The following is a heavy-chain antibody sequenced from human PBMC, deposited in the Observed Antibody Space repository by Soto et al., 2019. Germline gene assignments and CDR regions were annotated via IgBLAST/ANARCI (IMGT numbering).Heavy chain of an antibody. V-gene: IGHV3-30-3*01. D-gene: IGHD5-12*01. Sequence: PGGSLRLSCAASGFTFSSYAMQWVRQVPGKGLEWVAVISYDGSNKYYADSVKGRFTISRDNSKNTLYLQMNSLRAEDTAVYYCAREERWLQNTDVWGPGTTVTVSS. CDR1: GFTFSSYA. CDR3: AREERWLQNTDV. CDR2: ISYDGSNK. J-gene: IGHJ6*02.